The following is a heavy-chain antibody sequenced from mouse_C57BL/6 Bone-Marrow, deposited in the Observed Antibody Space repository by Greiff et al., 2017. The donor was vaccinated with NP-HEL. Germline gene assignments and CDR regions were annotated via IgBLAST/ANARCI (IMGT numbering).Heavy chain of an antibody. CDR1: GYTFTSYG. CDR2: IYPRSGNT. Sequence: VMLVESGAELARPGASVKLSCKASGYTFTSYGISWVKQRTGQGLEWIGEIYPRSGNTYYNEKFKGKATLTADKSSSTAYMELRSLTSEDSAVYFCARRGWPGAMDYWGQGTSVTVSS. V-gene: IGHV1-81*01. J-gene: IGHJ4*01. CDR3: ARRGWPGAMDY. D-gene: IGHD2-3*01.